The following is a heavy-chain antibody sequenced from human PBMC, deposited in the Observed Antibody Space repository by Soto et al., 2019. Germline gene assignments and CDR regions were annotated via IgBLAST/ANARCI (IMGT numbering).Heavy chain of an antibody. CDR3: ARKGYDFWSAQGGWFDP. J-gene: IGHJ5*02. CDR2: IYYSGST. CDR1: GGSISSSSYY. Sequence: QLQLQESGPGLVKPSETLSLTCTVSGGSISSSSYYWGWIRQPPGKGLEWIGSIYYSGSTYYNPSLKSRVTISVDTSKNQFSLKLSSVTAADTAVYYCARKGYDFWSAQGGWFDPWGQGTLVTVSS. D-gene: IGHD3-3*01. V-gene: IGHV4-39*01.